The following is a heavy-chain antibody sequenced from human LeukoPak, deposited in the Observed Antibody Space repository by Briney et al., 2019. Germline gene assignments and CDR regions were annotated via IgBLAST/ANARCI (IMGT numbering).Heavy chain of an antibody. CDR3: ARGVPYCSGGSCYSRQPYYFDS. Sequence: SEALSLTCAVYGVSFSGYYWRWLRQPPGKGLEWIGEINHSGSTNYNPSLKSRVTISVDPSKNQFSLKLSSVTAADTAVYYCARGVPYCSGGSCYSRQPYYFDSWGQGTTVTVSS. CDR2: INHSGST. V-gene: IGHV4-34*01. J-gene: IGHJ4*03. D-gene: IGHD2-15*01. CDR1: GVSFSGYY.